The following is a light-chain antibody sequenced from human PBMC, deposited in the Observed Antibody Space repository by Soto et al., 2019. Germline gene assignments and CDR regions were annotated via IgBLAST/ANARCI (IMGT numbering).Light chain of an antibody. J-gene: IGKJ1*01. CDR2: GAS. CDR1: QSVRSGD. Sequence: DIVLTQSPATLSLSPGERATLSCRASQSVRSGDLAWYQQKPGQAPRLLIYGASSRATGIPDRFSGSGSGIDFTLIINRLEPEDFAVYYCQAYGDSRTFGQGTKVEIK. V-gene: IGKV3-20*01. CDR3: QAYGDSRT.